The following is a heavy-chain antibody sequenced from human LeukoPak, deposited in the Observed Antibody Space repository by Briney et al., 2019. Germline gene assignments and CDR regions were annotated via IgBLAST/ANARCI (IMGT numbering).Heavy chain of an antibody. J-gene: IGHJ4*02. V-gene: IGHV4-59*08. D-gene: IGHD3-16*01. CDR2: IYYSGST. Sequence: SETLSLTCTVSGGSISSYYWSWIRQPPGKGLEWIGYIYYSGSTNYNPSLKSRVTISVDMSKNQFSLKLSSVTAADTAVYYCARQVAVWGSYIDYWGQGTLVTVSS. CDR1: GGSISSYY. CDR3: ARQVAVWGSYIDY.